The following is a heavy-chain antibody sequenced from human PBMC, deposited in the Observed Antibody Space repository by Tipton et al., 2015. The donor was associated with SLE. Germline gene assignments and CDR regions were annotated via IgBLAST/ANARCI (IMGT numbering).Heavy chain of an antibody. D-gene: IGHD3-16*01. CDR3: ARDPDRRMGAFDI. Sequence: QLVQSGAEVKKPGSSVKVSCKASGDTFSSYGISWVRQAPGQGLEWMGGIIPVLGTADYARKFQGKITITTDESTSTVYLELISLRSEDTAVYYCARDPDRRMGAFDIWGQGTLVTVSS. J-gene: IGHJ3*02. CDR1: GDTFSSYG. CDR2: IIPVLGTA. V-gene: IGHV1-69*05.